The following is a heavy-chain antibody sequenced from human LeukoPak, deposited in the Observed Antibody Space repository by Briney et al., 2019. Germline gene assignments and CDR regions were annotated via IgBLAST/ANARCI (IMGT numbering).Heavy chain of an antibody. CDR3: ARHVPHRTWGAFDI. J-gene: IGHJ3*02. V-gene: IGHV4-39*01. D-gene: IGHD1-14*01. Sequence: SETLSLTCTVSGDSIRRSNAFWGWIRQPPGKGLEWTATIYYSGTTYYNPSLKCRVTISVDTSKNQFSLKLSSVTAADTAVYYCARHVPHRTWGAFDIWGQGTMVTVSS. CDR1: GDSIRRSNAF. CDR2: IYYSGTT.